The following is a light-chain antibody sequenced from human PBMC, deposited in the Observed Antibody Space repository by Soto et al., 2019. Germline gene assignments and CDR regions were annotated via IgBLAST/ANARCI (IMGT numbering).Light chain of an antibody. CDR1: SSNIGRNT. CDR2: SNN. V-gene: IGLV1-44*01. J-gene: IGLJ2*01. Sequence: QSALTQAPSVSATPGQRVTISCSGSSSNIGRNTVNWYQHPPGTAPKLLMYSNNQRPSGVPDRFSGSKSGSSASLAISGLQSEDEADYYCAAWDDSLNGPVFGGGTQLTVL. CDR3: AAWDDSLNGPV.